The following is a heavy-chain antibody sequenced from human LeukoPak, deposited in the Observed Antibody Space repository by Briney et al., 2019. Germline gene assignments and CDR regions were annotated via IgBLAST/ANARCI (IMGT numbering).Heavy chain of an antibody. D-gene: IGHD4-17*01. J-gene: IGHJ4*02. V-gene: IGHV4-34*01. CDR3: ARGVDYGDYGGAFGY. CDR1: GESFSGYY. Sequence: SETLSLTCAVYGESFSGYYWSWIRQPPGKGLEWIGEINHSGSTSYNPSLKSQVTISVDTSKNQFSLRLGSVTAADTAVYYCARGVDYGDYGGAFGYWGQGTLVTVSS. CDR2: INHSGST.